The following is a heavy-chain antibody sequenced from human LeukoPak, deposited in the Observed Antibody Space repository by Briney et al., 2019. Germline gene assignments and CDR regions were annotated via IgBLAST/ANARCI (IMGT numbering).Heavy chain of an antibody. CDR3: AKEVTTASPFDY. CDR1: GFTFSSYG. D-gene: IGHD4-17*01. Sequence: GGSLRLSCAASGFTFSSYGMHWVRQAPGKGLEWVAVISYDGSNKYYADSVKGRFTISRDNSKNTLYLQMNSLGAEDTAVYYCAKEVTTASPFDYWGQGTLVTVSS. CDR2: ISYDGSNK. V-gene: IGHV3-30*18. J-gene: IGHJ4*02.